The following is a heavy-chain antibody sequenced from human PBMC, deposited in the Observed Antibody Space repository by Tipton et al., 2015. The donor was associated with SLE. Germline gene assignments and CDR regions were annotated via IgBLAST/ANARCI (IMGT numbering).Heavy chain of an antibody. V-gene: IGHV4-34*01. J-gene: IGHJ4*02. Sequence: GLVKPSETLSLICAVYGGSFSGYCWSWIRQPPGKGLEWIGEIDHSGSTNYNPSLKSRVPISLDTSKNQFSLRLSSVPAADTAVYYCARRHYSGPFDSWGQGTLVTVSS. CDR3: ARRHYSGPFDS. CDR2: IDHSGST. CDR1: GGSFSGYC. D-gene: IGHD5-12*01.